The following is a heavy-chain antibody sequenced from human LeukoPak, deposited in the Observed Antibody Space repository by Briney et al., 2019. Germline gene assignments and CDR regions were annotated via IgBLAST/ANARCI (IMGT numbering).Heavy chain of an antibody. CDR1: GGSISGYY. Sequence: SETLSLPCTVSGGSISGYYWSWVRHPPGKGLEWIAYIHYSGSTSYNPSLKSRVTILVDTSKNQVSLRMTSVTAADTAVYYCARRSLMGTTNYNYFMDVWGNGTTVTVAS. D-gene: IGHD1-26*01. CDR2: IHYSGST. CDR3: ARRSLMGTTNYNYFMDV. J-gene: IGHJ6*03. V-gene: IGHV4-59*08.